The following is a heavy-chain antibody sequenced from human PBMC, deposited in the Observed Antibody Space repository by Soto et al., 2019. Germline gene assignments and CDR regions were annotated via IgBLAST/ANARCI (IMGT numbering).Heavy chain of an antibody. Sequence: QVQLVQSGAEVKKPGASVKVSCKASGYTFTSYGISWVRQAPGQGLEWMGWISAYNGNTNYAQKLQGRVTMTTDTFTGTAYMELRSLESDDTAVYYCASRNSSGWFDYWGQGPLVTVSS. J-gene: IGHJ4*02. D-gene: IGHD6-19*01. V-gene: IGHV1-18*01. CDR3: ASRNSSGWFDY. CDR1: GYTFTSYG. CDR2: ISAYNGNT.